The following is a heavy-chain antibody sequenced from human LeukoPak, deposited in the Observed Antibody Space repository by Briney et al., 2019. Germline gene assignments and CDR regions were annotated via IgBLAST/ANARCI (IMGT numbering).Heavy chain of an antibody. D-gene: IGHD2-2*01. J-gene: IGHJ4*02. Sequence: GGSLRLSCAASGFTFSNAWMSWVRQAPGKGLEWVGRIKSKTDGGTTDYAAPVKGRFTISRDDSKNTLYLQVNSLKTEDTAVYYCTRDRNIVVVPAVQGYWGQGTLVTVSS. CDR1: GFTFSNAW. CDR2: IKSKTDGGTT. V-gene: IGHV3-15*01. CDR3: TRDRNIVVVPAVQGY.